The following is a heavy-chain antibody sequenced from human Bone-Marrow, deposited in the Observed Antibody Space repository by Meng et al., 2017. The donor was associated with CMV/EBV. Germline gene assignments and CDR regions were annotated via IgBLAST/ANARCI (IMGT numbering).Heavy chain of an antibody. CDR2: ISYDGSNK. J-gene: IGHJ4*02. CDR1: GFTFSSYA. Sequence: GESLKISCAASGFTFSSYAMHWVRQAPGKGLEWVAVISYDGSNKYYADSVKGRFTISRDNAKNSLYLQMNSLRAEDTAVYYCAIPRNSGSYGGFDWGQGTLVTVSS. V-gene: IGHV3-30-3*01. CDR3: AIPRNSGSYGGFD. D-gene: IGHD1-26*01.